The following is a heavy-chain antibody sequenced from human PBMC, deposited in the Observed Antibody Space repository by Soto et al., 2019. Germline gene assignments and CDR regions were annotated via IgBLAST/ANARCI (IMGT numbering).Heavy chain of an antibody. V-gene: IGHV5-51*01. D-gene: IGHD6-19*01. CDR1: GYSFTSYW. Sequence: GESLKISCKGSGYSFTSYWIGWVRQMPGKGLEWMGIIYPGDSDTRYSPSFQGQVTISADKSISTAYLQWSSLKASDTAMYYCARHGKWVAEKDAFDIWGQGTMVTVSS. CDR2: IYPGDSDT. J-gene: IGHJ3*02. CDR3: ARHGKWVAEKDAFDI.